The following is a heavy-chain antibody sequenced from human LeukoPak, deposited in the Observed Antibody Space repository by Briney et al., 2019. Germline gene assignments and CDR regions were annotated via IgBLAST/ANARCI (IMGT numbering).Heavy chain of an antibody. Sequence: GASVKVSCKASGYTFSDYYIHWVRQAPGQGPEWMGWINLNTGGTNYAQKFDGRFSMTRDTSINTAFMELSGLTFDDTAVYYCGSVRGILSYFDLWGRGTLVTVSS. CDR1: GYTFSDYY. CDR2: INLNTGGT. D-gene: IGHD3-16*01. V-gene: IGHV1-2*02. J-gene: IGHJ2*01. CDR3: GSVRGILSYFDL.